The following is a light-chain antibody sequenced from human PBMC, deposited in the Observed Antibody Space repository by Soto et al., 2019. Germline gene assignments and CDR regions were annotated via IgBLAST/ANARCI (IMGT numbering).Light chain of an antibody. Sequence: QSVLTQPPSVSGAPGQRVTISCTGSSSNIGAGSDVHWYQQVPGTAPKLLVYGSYNRPSGVPDRFSGSKSGTSASLAITVLQAEYEADFYCQSYDSSLSAWVFGTGTKLTVL. J-gene: IGLJ1*01. CDR2: GSY. V-gene: IGLV1-40*01. CDR1: SSNIGAGSD. CDR3: QSYDSSLSAWV.